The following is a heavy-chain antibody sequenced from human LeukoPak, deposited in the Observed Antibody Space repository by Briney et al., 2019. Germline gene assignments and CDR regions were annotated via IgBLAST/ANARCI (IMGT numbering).Heavy chain of an antibody. CDR1: GFTFSSYS. V-gene: IGHV3-74*01. CDR2: INSDGSST. CDR3: ARQLPSQKLYYYYYYMDV. D-gene: IGHD4-23*01. Sequence: GGSLRLSCAASGFTFSSYSMNWVRQAPGKGLVWVSRINSDGSSTSYADSAKGRFTISRDNAKNTLYLQMNSLRAEDTAVYYCARQLPSQKLYYYYYYMDVWGKGTTVTISS. J-gene: IGHJ6*03.